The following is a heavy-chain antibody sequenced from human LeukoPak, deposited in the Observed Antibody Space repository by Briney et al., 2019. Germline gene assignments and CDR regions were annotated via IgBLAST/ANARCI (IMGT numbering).Heavy chain of an antibody. CDR2: ITTSGGDT. CDR3: ASHLMLSSGDYGVLD. D-gene: IGHD6-19*01. Sequence: GGSLRLSCAASGVTFSSYAMGWDRQAPGKGLEWVSTITTSGGDTYYADSVKGRFTISRDNSKSTLYLQMNSLGAENTAVYYCASHLMLSSGDYGVLDWGQGTLVTVSS. J-gene: IGHJ1*01. V-gene: IGHV3-23*01. CDR1: GVTFSSYA.